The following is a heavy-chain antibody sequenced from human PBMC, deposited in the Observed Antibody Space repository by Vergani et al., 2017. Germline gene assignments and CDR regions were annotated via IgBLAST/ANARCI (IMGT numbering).Heavy chain of an antibody. CDR3: AGDRVAVAAVIGVEFDY. Sequence: EVQLVESGGGLVKPGGSLRLSCAASGFTFSSSSMNWVRKAPGKGLEWVSSISSSSSYIYYADSVKGRFTISRDNAKNSLYLQMNRLRAEDTAVYYCAGDRVAVAAVIGVEFDYWGQRTLVTVSS. J-gene: IGHJ4*02. CDR1: GFTFSSSS. CDR2: ISSSSSYI. V-gene: IGHV3-21*01. D-gene: IGHD6-19*01.